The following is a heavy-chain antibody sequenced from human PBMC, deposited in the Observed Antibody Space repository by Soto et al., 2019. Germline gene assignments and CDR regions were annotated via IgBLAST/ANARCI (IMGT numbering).Heavy chain of an antibody. J-gene: IGHJ6*02. Sequence: GGSLRLSCAASGFTFSTYSMNWVRQAPGKGLEWISYITKGSRTIYYADSVKGRFTISRDNAKNSLYLQMNSLRAEDTAVYYCTRDHGYGYGMDVWGQGTTVTVSS. D-gene: IGHD5-12*01. CDR3: TRDHGYGYGMDV. CDR1: GFTFSTYS. CDR2: ITKGSRTI. V-gene: IGHV3-48*01.